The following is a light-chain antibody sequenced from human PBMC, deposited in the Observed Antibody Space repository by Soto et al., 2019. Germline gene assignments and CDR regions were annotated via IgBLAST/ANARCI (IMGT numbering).Light chain of an antibody. CDR3: QQYGGSMT. V-gene: IGKV3-20*01. J-gene: IGKJ5*01. CDR1: QSLSSSY. Sequence: EIVLTQSPGTLSSSPGDTATLSCRASQSLSSSYLAWYQQRPGQAPRLLIYGASSRATGIPDRFRGSGSGTDFTLTISRLDPEDFAVYYCQQYGGSMTFGQGTRLEIE. CDR2: GAS.